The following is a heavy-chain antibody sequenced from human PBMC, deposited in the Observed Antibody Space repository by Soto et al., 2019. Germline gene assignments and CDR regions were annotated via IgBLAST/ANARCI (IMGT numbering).Heavy chain of an antibody. CDR1: GGSVSSGSYY. V-gene: IGHV4-61*01. J-gene: IGHJ5*02. D-gene: IGHD1-1*01. Sequence: PSETLSLTCTVSGGSVSSGSYYWSWIRQPPGKVLEWIGYIYYSGSTNYNPSLKSRVTISVDTSKNQFSLKLSSVTAADTAVYYCARDPGVRTGDNWFDPWGQGTLVTVS. CDR3: ARDPGVRTGDNWFDP. CDR2: IYYSGST.